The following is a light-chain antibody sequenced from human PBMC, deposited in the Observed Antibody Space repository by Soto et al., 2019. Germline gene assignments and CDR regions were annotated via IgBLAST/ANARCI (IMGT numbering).Light chain of an antibody. V-gene: IGLV1-40*01. J-gene: IGLJ2*01. CDR3: QSYDSSLSGVV. CDR2: DNH. Sequence: QSALTQPPSVSGAPGQRVTISCTGNSSNIGADYGVHWYQQLPGTAPNLLIYDNHNRPSGVPDRFSGSKSGTSASLAITGLQSEDEADYYCQSYDSSLSGVVFGGGTKLTVL. CDR1: SSNIGADYG.